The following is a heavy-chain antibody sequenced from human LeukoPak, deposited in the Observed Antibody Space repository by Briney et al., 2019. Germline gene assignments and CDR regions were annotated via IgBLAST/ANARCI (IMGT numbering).Heavy chain of an antibody. CDR3: ARTYYYDSSAEFQH. CDR2: IYYSGSA. D-gene: IGHD3-22*01. V-gene: IGHV4-59*01. Sequence: PSETLSLTCTVSGGSISSYYWSWIRQPAGKGLEWIGYIYYSGSANYNPSLKSRVTISVDTSKNQFSLKLSSVTAADTAVYYCARTYYYDSSAEFQHWGQGTLVTVSS. J-gene: IGHJ1*01. CDR1: GGSISSYY.